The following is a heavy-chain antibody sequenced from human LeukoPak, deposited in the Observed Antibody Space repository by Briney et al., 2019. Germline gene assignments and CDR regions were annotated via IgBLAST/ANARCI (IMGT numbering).Heavy chain of an antibody. V-gene: IGHV1-24*01. CDR3: ATGYSGYFDY. CDR2: FDPEDSET. Sequence: ASVKVSCKVSGYIELSMHWVRQAPGEGLEWMGGFDPEDSETIYAQKFQGRVTMTEDTSTDTAYMELSSLRSEDTAVYYCATGYSGYFDYWGQGTLVTVSS. CDR1: GYIELS. J-gene: IGHJ4*02. D-gene: IGHD5-12*01.